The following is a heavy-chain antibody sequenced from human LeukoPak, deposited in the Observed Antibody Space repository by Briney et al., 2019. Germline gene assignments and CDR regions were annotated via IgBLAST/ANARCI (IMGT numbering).Heavy chain of an antibody. Sequence: ASVKVSCKASGYTFTSYYMRWVRQAPGQGLEWMGIINPSGGSTSYAQKFQGRVTMTRDTSTSTVYMELSSLRSEDTAVYYCARDSYRFTSFDYWGQGTLVTVSS. D-gene: IGHD1-14*01. J-gene: IGHJ4*02. CDR1: GYTFTSYY. V-gene: IGHV1-46*01. CDR3: ARDSYRFTSFDY. CDR2: INPSGGST.